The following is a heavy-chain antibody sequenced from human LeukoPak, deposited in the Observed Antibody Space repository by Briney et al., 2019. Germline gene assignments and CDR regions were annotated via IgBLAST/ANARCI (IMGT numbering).Heavy chain of an antibody. CDR1: GYTFTSYA. Sequence: GASVKVSCKASGYTFTSYAMHWVRQAPGQRIEWMGWINAGNGNTKYSQKFQGRVTITRDTSASTAYMELSSLRSEDTAVYYCARDDEAAAGDYWGQGTLVTVSS. CDR3: ARDDEAAAGDY. CDR2: INAGNGNT. V-gene: IGHV1-3*01. D-gene: IGHD6-13*01. J-gene: IGHJ4*02.